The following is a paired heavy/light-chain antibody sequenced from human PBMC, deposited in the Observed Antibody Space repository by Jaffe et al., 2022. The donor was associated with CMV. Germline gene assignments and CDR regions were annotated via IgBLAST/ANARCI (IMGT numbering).Heavy chain of an antibody. CDR1: GFAFGDYA. CDR3: AKVSRGGEWYDFDY. Sequence: EVQLVESGGGLVQPGRSLRLSCAASGFAFGDYAMHWVRQAPGKGLEWVSGISWNSGIRGYADSVKGRFTISRDNAKNSLYLQMNSLRADDTALYYCAKVSRGGEWYDFDYWGQGTLVTVSS. D-gene: IGHD2-8*01. CDR2: ISWNSGIR. V-gene: IGHV3-9*01. J-gene: IGHJ4*02.
Light chain of an antibody. CDR2: EVT. CDR3: CSYVGSGTSLV. CDR1: SSDVGSYNL. V-gene: IGLV2-23*02. J-gene: IGLJ3*02. Sequence: QSALTQPASVSGSPGQSITISCTGTSSDVGSYNLVSWYQQHPGKAPKLMIYEVTARPSGVSDRFSGSKSGNTASLTISGLQAEDEADYYCCSYVGSGTSLVFGGGTKVTVL.